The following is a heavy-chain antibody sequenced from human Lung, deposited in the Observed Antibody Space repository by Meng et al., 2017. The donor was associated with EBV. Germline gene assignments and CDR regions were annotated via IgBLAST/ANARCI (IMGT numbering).Heavy chain of an antibody. J-gene: IGHJ4*02. Sequence: QVQLIQSGAEVKKPGASVKVSCKVSGYSFTELSIHWVRQAPGKGLEWMGGRDPEDGETIYAQNFQGRVTMTEDTSTNTAYVELRSLTSDDTAVYYCASGTPGRSYCDYWGQGTLVTVSS. CDR3: ASGTPGRSYCDY. D-gene: IGHD2-15*01. CDR1: GYSFTELS. V-gene: IGHV1-24*01. CDR2: RDPEDGET.